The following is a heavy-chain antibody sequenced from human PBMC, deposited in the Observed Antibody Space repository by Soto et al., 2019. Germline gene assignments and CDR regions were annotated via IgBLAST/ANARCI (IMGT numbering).Heavy chain of an antibody. Sequence: SETLSLTCTVSGGSISRGGYYWSWIRQHPGKGLEWIGYIYYSGSTYYNPSLKSRVTISVDTSKNQFSLKLSSVTAADTAVYYCARGVRDYYYDSSGYPGIDAFDIWGQGTMVTVSS. CDR1: GGSISRGGYY. V-gene: IGHV4-31*03. J-gene: IGHJ3*02. D-gene: IGHD3-22*01. CDR3: ARGVRDYYYDSSGYPGIDAFDI. CDR2: IYYSGST.